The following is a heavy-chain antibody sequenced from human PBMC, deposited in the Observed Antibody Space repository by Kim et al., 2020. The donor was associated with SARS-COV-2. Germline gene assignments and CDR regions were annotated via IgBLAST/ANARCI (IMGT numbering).Heavy chain of an antibody. V-gene: IGHV4-4*02. CDR1: GGSISSSNW. D-gene: IGHD2-15*01. CDR3: ARDASDCSGGSCYDS. Sequence: SETLSLTCAVSGGSISSSNWWSWVRQPPGKGLEWIGEIYHSGSTNYNPSLKSRVTISVDKSKNQFSLKLSSVTAADTAVYYCARDASDCSGGSCYDSWGQGTLVTVSS. J-gene: IGHJ4*02. CDR2: IYHSGST.